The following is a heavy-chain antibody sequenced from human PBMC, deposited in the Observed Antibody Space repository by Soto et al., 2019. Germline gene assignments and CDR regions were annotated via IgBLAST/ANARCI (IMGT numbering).Heavy chain of an antibody. J-gene: IGHJ4*02. CDR1: GYTFTSSS. D-gene: IGHD2-21*01. CDR2: ITSHNGRT. V-gene: IGHV1-18*04. CDR3: ARERLGALKHILPYFDK. Sequence: ASVKVSCKASGYTFTSSSVSWVRQAPGQGLDWMGSITSHNGRTEYAQKSQGRVAMIRDTSTSTVYMELKSVRFDSTALYYCARERLGALKHILPYFDKWGQGSLVTVSS.